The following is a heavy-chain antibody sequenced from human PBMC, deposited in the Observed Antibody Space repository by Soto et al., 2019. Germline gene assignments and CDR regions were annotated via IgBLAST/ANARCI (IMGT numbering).Heavy chain of an antibody. D-gene: IGHD3-3*02. CDR1: GGTFSSYT. CDR3: ASHFWSGYLPALFDY. J-gene: IGHJ4*02. CDR2: IIPILGIA. V-gene: IGHV1-69*02. Sequence: GASVKVSWKASGGTFSSYTISWVRQAPGQGLEWMGRIIPILGIANYAQKFQGRVTITADKSTSTAYMELSSLRSEDTAVYYCASHFWSGYLPALFDYWGQGTLVTVSS.